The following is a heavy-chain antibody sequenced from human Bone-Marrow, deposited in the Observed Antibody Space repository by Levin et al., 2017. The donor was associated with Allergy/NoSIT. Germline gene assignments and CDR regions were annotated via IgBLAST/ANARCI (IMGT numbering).Heavy chain of an antibody. CDR2: IGTAADS. J-gene: IGHJ4*02. CDR1: GFTFSSYD. V-gene: IGHV3-13*04. D-gene: IGHD2-2*01. Sequence: ETLSLTCAASGFTFSSYDMHWVRQATGRGLEWVSAIGTAADSYYSGSVKGRFTVSRDNAKNSFYLQMNSLRAGDTAVYYCARVALPRYCTSTSCADSGYYFDYWGQGTLVTVSS. CDR3: ARVALPRYCTSTSCADSGYYFDY.